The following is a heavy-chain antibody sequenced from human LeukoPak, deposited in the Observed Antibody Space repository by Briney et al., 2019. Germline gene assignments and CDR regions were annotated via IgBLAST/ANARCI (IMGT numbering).Heavy chain of an antibody. D-gene: IGHD2-21*02. Sequence: SETLSLTCTVYGGSFSGYYWSWIRQPAGKGLEWIGRIYTSGSTNYNPSLKSRVTMSVDTSKNQFSLKLTSVTAADTAVYYCARTAEYWGQGILVTVSS. V-gene: IGHV4-4*07. CDR3: ARTAEY. CDR1: GGSFSGYY. CDR2: IYTSGST. J-gene: IGHJ4*02.